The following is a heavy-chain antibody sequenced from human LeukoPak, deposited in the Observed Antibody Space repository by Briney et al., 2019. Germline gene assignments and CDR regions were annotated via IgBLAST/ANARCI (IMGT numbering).Heavy chain of an antibody. J-gene: IGHJ4*02. V-gene: IGHV1-2*06. Sequence: ASVKVSCKASGYTFTGYYMHWVRQAPGQGLEWMGRINPNSGGTNYAQKFQGRVTMTRDTSISTAYMELSRLRSDDTAVYYCARDLDSVPAADYWGQGTLVTVSS. CDR2: INPNSGGT. D-gene: IGHD2-2*01. CDR1: GYTFTGYY. CDR3: ARDLDSVPAADY.